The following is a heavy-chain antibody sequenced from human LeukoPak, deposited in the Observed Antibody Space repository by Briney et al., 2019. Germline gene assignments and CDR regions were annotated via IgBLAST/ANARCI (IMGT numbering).Heavy chain of an antibody. V-gene: IGHV7-4-1*02. CDR1: GYTFTSYA. Sequence: ASVKVSCKASGYTFTSYAMNWVRQAPGQGLEWMGWIITNTGNPTYAQGFTGRFVFSLDTSVSTAYLQISSLKAEDTAVYYCARELPGIAVAGLYYYGMDVWGQGTTVTVSS. D-gene: IGHD6-19*01. J-gene: IGHJ6*02. CDR3: ARELPGIAVAGLYYYGMDV. CDR2: IITNTGNP.